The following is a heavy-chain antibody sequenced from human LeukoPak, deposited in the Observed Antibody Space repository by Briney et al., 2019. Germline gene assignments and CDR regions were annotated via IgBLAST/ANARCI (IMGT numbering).Heavy chain of an antibody. D-gene: IGHD6-13*01. V-gene: IGHV1-46*01. CDR1: GYTFTGYW. CDR2: ISPSGGST. CDR3: ARVIRAAAGGSGVFVFDY. J-gene: IGHJ4*02. Sequence: GASVKVSCKAFGYTFTGYWMHWVRQAPGQGPEWMGVISPSGGSTIYAQKFKGRVTLTRDMSTSTDYLELSSLRSEDTAVYYCARVIRAAAGGSGVFVFDYWGQGTLVTVSS.